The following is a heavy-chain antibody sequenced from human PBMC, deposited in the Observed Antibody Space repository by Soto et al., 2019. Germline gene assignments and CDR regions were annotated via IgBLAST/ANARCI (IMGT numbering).Heavy chain of an antibody. J-gene: IGHJ4*02. CDR3: APSKSRLGELSFEY. CDR1: GFTFSSYS. V-gene: IGHV3-21*01. CDR2: ISSSSSYI. Sequence: PGGSLRLSCAASGFTFSSYSMNWVRQAPGKGLEWVSSISSSSSYIYYADSVKGRFTISRDNAKNSLYLQMNSLRAEDTAVYYCAPSKSRLGELSFEYWGQGTLVTVSS. D-gene: IGHD3-16*02.